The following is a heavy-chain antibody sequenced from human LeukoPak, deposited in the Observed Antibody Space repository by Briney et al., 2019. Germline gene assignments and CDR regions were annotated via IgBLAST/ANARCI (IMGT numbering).Heavy chain of an antibody. V-gene: IGHV4-34*01. D-gene: IGHD1-26*01. CDR3: ARDAGAGLDY. CDR1: GGSFSGYY. CDR2: INHSGST. J-gene: IGHJ4*02. Sequence: SETLSLTCAVYGGSFSGYYWSWIRQPPGKGLEWIGEINHSGSTNYNPSLKSRVTISVDTSKNQFSLKLSSVTAADTAVYYCARDAGAGLDYWGQGTLVTVPS.